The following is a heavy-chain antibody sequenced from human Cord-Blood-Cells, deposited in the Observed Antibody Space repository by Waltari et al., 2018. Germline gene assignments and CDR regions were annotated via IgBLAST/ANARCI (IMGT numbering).Heavy chain of an antibody. D-gene: IGHD4-4*01. CDR3: AKDTGTAFCI. CDR2: ISGRGGST. Sequence: EVQLLESGGGLVQPGGSLRLSCAASGFTFRSYAMSWVRQAPGEGLGWVSGISGRGGSTYYADSVKGPFPNPQDHSQNPVYPPMNRLRAEDTAVNYLAKDTGTAFCIRGQGNMGTRSS. V-gene: IGHV3-23*01. CDR1: GFTFRSYA. J-gene: IGHJ3*02.